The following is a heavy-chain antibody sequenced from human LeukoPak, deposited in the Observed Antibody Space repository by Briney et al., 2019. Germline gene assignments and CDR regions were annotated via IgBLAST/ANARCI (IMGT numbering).Heavy chain of an antibody. CDR1: GFTFSSYS. D-gene: IGHD5-18*01. Sequence: TGGSLRLSCAASGFTFSSYSMNWVRQAPGKGLEWVSYITSSTSNIYYADSVKGRFTISRDNAKNSLYLQMNSLRDEDTAVYYCARDFYTYGSSWFDPWGQGTLVTVSS. V-gene: IGHV3-48*02. CDR2: ITSSTSNI. CDR3: ARDFYTYGSSWFDP. J-gene: IGHJ5*02.